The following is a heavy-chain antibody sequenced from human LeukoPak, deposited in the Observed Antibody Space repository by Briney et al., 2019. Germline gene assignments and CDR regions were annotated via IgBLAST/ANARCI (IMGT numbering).Heavy chain of an antibody. CDR2: ISGYNGNT. Sequence: ASVKVSCKASGYTFTSYGISWVRQAPGQGLEWMGWISGYNGNTNYAQKLQGRVTMTTDTSTSTAYMELRSLRSDDTAVYYCARDLRRGGSSWYASGGDYWGQGTLVTVSS. J-gene: IGHJ4*02. CDR1: GYTFTSYG. CDR3: ARDLRRGGSSWYASGGDY. D-gene: IGHD6-13*01. V-gene: IGHV1-18*01.